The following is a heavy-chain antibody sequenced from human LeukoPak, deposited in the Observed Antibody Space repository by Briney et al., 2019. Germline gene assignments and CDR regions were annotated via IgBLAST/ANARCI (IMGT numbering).Heavy chain of an antibody. J-gene: IGHJ6*03. CDR2: IRYDGSNK. V-gene: IGHV3-30*02. D-gene: IGHD2-2*01. Sequence: GGSLRLSCAASGFTLSSYGMHWVRQAPGKGLEGVAFIRYDGSNKYYADSVKGRFTISRDNSKNTLYLQMNSLRAEDTAVYYCAKDQYCSSTSCYHYYYMDVWGKGTTVTVSS. CDR3: AKDQYCSSTSCYHYYYMDV. CDR1: GFTLSSYG.